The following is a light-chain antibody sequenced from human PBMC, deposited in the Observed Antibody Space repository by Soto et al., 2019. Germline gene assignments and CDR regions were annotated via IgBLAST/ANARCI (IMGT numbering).Light chain of an antibody. CDR3: QQYGSSPQEFT. J-gene: IGKJ3*01. CDR2: GAS. CDR1: QSISSNY. V-gene: IGKV3-20*01. Sequence: EIVLTQSPGTLSLSAGERATLSCRASQSISSNYLAWYQQKPGQAPRLLIFGASYRATGIPDRFSGSGSGTDFTLTISRLEPEDFAVYYCQQYGSSPQEFTVGPGTKVDIK.